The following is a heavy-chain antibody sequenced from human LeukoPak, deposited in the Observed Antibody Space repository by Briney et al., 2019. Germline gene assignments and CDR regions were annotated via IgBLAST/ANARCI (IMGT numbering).Heavy chain of an antibody. V-gene: IGHV1-69*05. CDR3: ASVVSPIAAAGTRQSLYYYYYYMDV. D-gene: IGHD6-13*01. CDR2: IIPIFGTA. CDR1: GGTFSSYA. Sequence: ASVKVSCKASGGTFSSYAISRVRQAPGQGLEWMGGIIPIFGTANYAQKFQGRVTITTDESTSTAYMELSSLRSEDTAVYYCASVVSPIAAAGTRQSLYYYYYYMDVWGKGTTVTVSS. J-gene: IGHJ6*03.